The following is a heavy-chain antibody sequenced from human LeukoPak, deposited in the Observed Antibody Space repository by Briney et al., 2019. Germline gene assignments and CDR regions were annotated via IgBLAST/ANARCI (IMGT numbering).Heavy chain of an antibody. CDR2: ISPYTTKT. V-gene: IGHV1-18*01. CDR3: AREGGVGPTAPPDYYSYQMDV. D-gene: IGHD1-26*01. J-gene: IGHJ6*03. CDR1: GYTFISYG. Sequence: ASVKVSCKASGYTFISYGITWVRQAPGQGLEWMGWISPYTTKTNYAQSLQGRVTMTTDTATSTAYMELRSLRSDDTAVYYCAREGGVGPTAPPDYYSYQMDVWGKGTTVTVSS.